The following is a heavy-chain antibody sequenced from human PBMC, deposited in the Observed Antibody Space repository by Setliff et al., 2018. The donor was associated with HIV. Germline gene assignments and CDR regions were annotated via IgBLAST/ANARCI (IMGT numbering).Heavy chain of an antibody. Sequence: PGESLKISGKGSGTSLTSNWNGWVRQMPGKGLEWMGTIYPGNSDTRYSPSFQGQVTISADKSISTAYLQWSSLKASDTAMYYCARHAHYGSGSYTYMDVWGKGTTVTVSS. V-gene: IGHV5-51*01. CDR1: GTSLTSNW. D-gene: IGHD3-10*01. CDR2: IYPGNSDT. J-gene: IGHJ6*03. CDR3: ARHAHYGSGSYTYMDV.